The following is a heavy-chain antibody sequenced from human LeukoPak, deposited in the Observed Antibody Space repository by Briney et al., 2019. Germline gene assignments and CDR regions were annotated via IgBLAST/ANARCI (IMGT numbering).Heavy chain of an antibody. CDR2: INSDGSAT. D-gene: IGHD1-20*01. CDR3: AKVKWKLIGYFDY. Sequence: GGSLRLSCAASGFTFSSYAMSWVRQAPGKGLVWVSRINSDGSATAYADSVKGRFTNSRDDSKNTLFLQMNSLRAEDTAVYFCAKVKWKLIGYFDYWGQGTLVTVSS. J-gene: IGHJ4*02. V-gene: IGHV3-23*01. CDR1: GFTFSSYA.